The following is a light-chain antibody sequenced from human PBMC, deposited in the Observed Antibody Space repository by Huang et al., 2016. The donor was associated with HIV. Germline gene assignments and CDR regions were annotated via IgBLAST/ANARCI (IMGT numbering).Light chain of an antibody. Sequence: DIQMTQSPSSLSASVGDRVTITCQASQDITNELNWYQQKPGKAPKLLIYDASNLETGVPARFSGSGSGTDFTFTISSLQPEDIATYYCQQYDNLPLTFGGGTKVEIK. V-gene: IGKV1-33*01. CDR2: DAS. CDR3: QQYDNLPLT. J-gene: IGKJ4*01. CDR1: QDITNE.